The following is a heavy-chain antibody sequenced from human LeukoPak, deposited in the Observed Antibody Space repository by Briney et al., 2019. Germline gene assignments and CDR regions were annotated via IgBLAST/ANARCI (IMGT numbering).Heavy chain of an antibody. V-gene: IGHV3-23*01. D-gene: IGHD3-22*01. CDR3: AKASAMIVTSYFDY. Sequence: GGSLRLSCAASGFTFSSSAMSWVRQAPGKGLEWVSSISGSGSGGSTYYADSVKGRFTISRDNSKNTLYLQMNSLRAEDTAVYYCAKASAMIVTSYFDYWGQGTLVTVSS. CDR1: GFTFSSSA. CDR2: ISGSGSGGST. J-gene: IGHJ4*02.